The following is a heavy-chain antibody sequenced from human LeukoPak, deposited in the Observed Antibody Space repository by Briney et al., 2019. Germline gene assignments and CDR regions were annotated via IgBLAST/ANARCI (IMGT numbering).Heavy chain of an antibody. Sequence: NPGGSLRLSCTASGFTFNNAWMSWVRQAPGKGLEWVGRIKSKADGGTTDYAAPVKGRFTISRDDSKNTLYLQMNSLKTEDTAVYYCSTAGYYGSETDYWGQGTLVTVSS. J-gene: IGHJ4*02. D-gene: IGHD3-10*01. CDR2: IKSKADGGTT. CDR1: GFTFNNAW. V-gene: IGHV3-15*01. CDR3: STAGYYGSETDY.